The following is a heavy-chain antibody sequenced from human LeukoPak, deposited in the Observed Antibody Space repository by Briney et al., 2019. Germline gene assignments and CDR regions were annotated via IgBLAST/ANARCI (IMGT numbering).Heavy chain of an antibody. Sequence: GGSLRLSCAASGFTFSRYWMSWVRQAQGKGLEWVVNIKQDGSEKYYVDSVKGRFTISRDNAKNSLYLQMNSLRAEDTAVYYCARSAGSSSWYEGYYFDYWGQGTLVTVSS. CDR3: ARSAGSSSWYEGYYFDY. CDR2: IKQDGSEK. D-gene: IGHD6-13*01. V-gene: IGHV3-7*01. J-gene: IGHJ4*02. CDR1: GFTFSRYW.